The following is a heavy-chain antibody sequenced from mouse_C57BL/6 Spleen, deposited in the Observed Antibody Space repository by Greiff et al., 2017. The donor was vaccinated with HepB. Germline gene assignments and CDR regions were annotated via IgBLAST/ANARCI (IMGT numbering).Heavy chain of an antibody. J-gene: IGHJ3*01. CDR3: ARRGDSRFAY. V-gene: IGHV1-18*01. D-gene: IGHD2-13*01. CDR1: GYTFTDYN. Sequence: EVQLQQSGPELVKPGASVKIPCKASGYTFTDYNMDWVKQSHGKSLEWIGDINPNNGGTIYNQKFKGKATLTVDKSSSTAYMELRSLTSEDTAVYYCARRGDSRFAYWGQGTLVTVSA. CDR2: INPNNGGT.